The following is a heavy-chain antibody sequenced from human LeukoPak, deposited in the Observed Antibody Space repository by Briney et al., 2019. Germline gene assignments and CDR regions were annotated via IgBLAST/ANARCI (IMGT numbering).Heavy chain of an antibody. CDR3: ARRTFIVGAKYDY. D-gene: IGHD1-26*01. CDR1: GDSISNNNW. V-gene: IGHV4-4*02. CDR2: IYHSGST. Sequence: SETLSLTCAVSGDSISNNNWWNWVRQPPGKGLEWIGEIYHSGSTNYNPSLKSRVTISVDTSKNQFSLKLSSVTAADTAVYYCARRTFIVGAKYDYWGQGTLVTVSS. J-gene: IGHJ4*02.